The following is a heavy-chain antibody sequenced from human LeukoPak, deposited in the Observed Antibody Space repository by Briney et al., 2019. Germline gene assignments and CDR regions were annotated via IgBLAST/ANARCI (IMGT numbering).Heavy chain of an antibody. Sequence: SETLSLTCPVSGDSISTYLWSWIRPPAGKGLEWIGRFYTNGITNYNPSLKSRVTMSLDTSKNQFSLNLSSVTAADTAVYYCAREPSSYYYGSGGYWGQGTLVTVSS. CDR2: FYTNGIT. CDR3: AREPSSYYYGSGGY. V-gene: IGHV4-4*07. CDR1: GDSISTYL. J-gene: IGHJ4*02. D-gene: IGHD3-10*01.